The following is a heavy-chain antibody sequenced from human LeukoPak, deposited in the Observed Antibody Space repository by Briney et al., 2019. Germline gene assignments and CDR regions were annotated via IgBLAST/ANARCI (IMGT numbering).Heavy chain of an antibody. Sequence: GGSLRLSCAASGITFNTYSMSWVRQAPGKGLEWVSYISSGSSTIYYADSVKGRFTISRDNAKNSLYLQMNSLRDEDTAVYYCLSGNYYFDYWGQGTLVTVSS. V-gene: IGHV3-48*02. CDR3: LSGNYYFDY. J-gene: IGHJ4*02. CDR1: GITFNTYS. CDR2: ISSGSSTI. D-gene: IGHD1-26*01.